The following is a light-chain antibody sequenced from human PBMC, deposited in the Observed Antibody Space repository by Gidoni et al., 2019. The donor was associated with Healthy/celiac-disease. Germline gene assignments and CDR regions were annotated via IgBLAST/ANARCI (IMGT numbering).Light chain of an antibody. J-gene: IGKJ1*01. CDR1: QSISSY. CDR2: AAS. Sequence: DIQITQFPSPLSASVGDRVTITCRASQSISSYLNWYQQKPGKAPKLLIYAASSLQSGVPSRFSGSGSGTDFTLTISSLQPEDFATYYCQQSYSTPRTFGQGTKVEIK. V-gene: IGKV1-39*01. CDR3: QQSYSTPRT.